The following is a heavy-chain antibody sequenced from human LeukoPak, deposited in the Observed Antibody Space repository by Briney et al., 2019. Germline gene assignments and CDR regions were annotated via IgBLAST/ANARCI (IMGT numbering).Heavy chain of an antibody. CDR1: GGSISSGGYY. Sequence: SQTLSLTCTVSGGSISSGGYYWSWIRQHPGKGLEWIGYIYYSGSTYYNPSLKSRVTISVVTSKNQFSLKLSSVTAADTAVYYCARGPPRGYFDYWGQGTLVTVSS. D-gene: IGHD6-6*01. J-gene: IGHJ4*02. V-gene: IGHV4-31*03. CDR3: ARGPPRGYFDY. CDR2: IYYSGST.